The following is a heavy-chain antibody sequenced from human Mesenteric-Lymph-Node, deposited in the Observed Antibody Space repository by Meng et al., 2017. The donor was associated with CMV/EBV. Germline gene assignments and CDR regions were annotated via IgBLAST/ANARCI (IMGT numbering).Heavy chain of an antibody. CDR2: ISSSSSYI. V-gene: IGHV3-21*01. D-gene: IGHD3-22*01. J-gene: IGHJ4*02. CDR3: ARDWCYDSSGYYCN. Sequence: GGSLRLSCAASGFTFSSYSMNWVRQAPGKGLEWVSSISSSSSYIYYADSVKGRVTISRDNAKNSLYLQMNSLRAEDTAVYYCARDWCYDSSGYYCNWGQGTLVTVSS. CDR1: GFTFSSYS.